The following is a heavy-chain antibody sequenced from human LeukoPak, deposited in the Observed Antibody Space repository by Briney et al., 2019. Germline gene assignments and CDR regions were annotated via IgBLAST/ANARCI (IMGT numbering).Heavy chain of an antibody. CDR2: ISSSNSYI. CDR3: ARGFRGYNDY. V-gene: IGHV3-21*01. CDR1: GFTVSSNY. J-gene: IGHJ4*02. Sequence: PGGSLRLSCAASGFTVSSNYMSWVRQAPGKGLEWVSSISSSNSYIYYADSVKGRFTISRDNAKNSLYLQMNSLSAEDTAVYYCARGFRGYNDYSGQGTLVTVSS. D-gene: IGHD5-24*01.